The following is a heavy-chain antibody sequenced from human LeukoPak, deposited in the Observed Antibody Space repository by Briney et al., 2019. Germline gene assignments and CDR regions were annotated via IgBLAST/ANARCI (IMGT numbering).Heavy chain of an antibody. V-gene: IGHV3-33*01. CDR1: GFTFSSYG. Sequence: PGRSLRLSCAASGFTFSSYGMHWVRQAPGKGLEWVAVIWYDGSNKYYADSVKGRFTISRDNSKNTLYLQMNSLRAEDTAVYYCARDYCSGGSCHSDYWGQGTLVTVSP. CDR2: IWYDGSNK. J-gene: IGHJ4*02. D-gene: IGHD2-15*01. CDR3: ARDYCSGGSCHSDY.